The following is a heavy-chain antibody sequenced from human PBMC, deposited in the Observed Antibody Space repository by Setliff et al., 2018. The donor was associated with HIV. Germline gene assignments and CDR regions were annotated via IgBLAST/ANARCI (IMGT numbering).Heavy chain of an antibody. V-gene: IGHV4-34*01. D-gene: IGHD3-22*01. CDR2: IYYSGST. J-gene: IGHJ5*02. CDR1: GGSFSGYY. Sequence: SQTLSLTCAVYGGSFSGYYWGWIRQPPGKGLEWIGTIYYSGSTYYNPSLKSRVAISIDTSKNQFSLNLTSVTAADTAVYYCASRVYYYDSNNFLREEGFDPWGQGTLVTVSS. CDR3: ASRVYYYDSNNFLREEGFDP.